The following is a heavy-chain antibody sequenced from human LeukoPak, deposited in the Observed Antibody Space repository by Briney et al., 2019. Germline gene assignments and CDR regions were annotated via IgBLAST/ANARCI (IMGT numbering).Heavy chain of an antibody. D-gene: IGHD2-2*01. CDR1: GYTFTNYD. CDR2: MNPKSGNT. Sequence: ASVKVSCKASGYTFTNYDINWVRQATGQGLEWMGWMNPKSGNTGYAQKLQGRVTMTTDTSTSTAYMELRSLRSDDTAVYYCARGPGYQTFDYWGQGTLVTVSS. CDR3: ARGPGYQTFDY. V-gene: IGHV1-8*01. J-gene: IGHJ4*02.